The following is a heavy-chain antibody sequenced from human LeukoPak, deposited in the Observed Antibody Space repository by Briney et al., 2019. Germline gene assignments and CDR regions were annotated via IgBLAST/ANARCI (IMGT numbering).Heavy chain of an antibody. D-gene: IGHD3-3*01. CDR1: GFTFSSYA. CDR3: AKHGGEYFDFWSGYYIGKVLFDY. J-gene: IGHJ4*02. CDR2: IGRYGGDI. Sequence: GGSLRLSCAASGFTFSSYAMTWVRQAPGKGLEWVSVIGRYGGDIHYADSVEGRFTISRDNSKNTLYLQMNSLRAEDTAVYYCAKHGGEYFDFWSGYYIGKVLFDYWGQGTLVTVSS. V-gene: IGHV3-23*01.